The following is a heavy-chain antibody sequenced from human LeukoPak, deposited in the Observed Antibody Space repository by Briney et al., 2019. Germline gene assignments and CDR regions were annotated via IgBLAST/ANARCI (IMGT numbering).Heavy chain of an antibody. V-gene: IGHV3-23*01. J-gene: IGHJ6*03. CDR1: GFTFCICT. CDR2: ISGSVVST. D-gene: IGHD2-2*01. CDR3: ARDFQDIVVVPAAGKYYYYYMDV. Sequence: GGSLRLSCAASGFTFCICTMSWVRLAQGKRLEWVSGISGSVVSTYYADSVKGRFTISRDNSKNTLYLQMNSLRAEDTAVYYCARDFQDIVVVPAAGKYYYYYMDVWGKGTTVTISS.